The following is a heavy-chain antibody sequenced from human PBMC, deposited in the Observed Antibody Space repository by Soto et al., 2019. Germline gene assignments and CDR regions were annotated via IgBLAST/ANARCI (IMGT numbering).Heavy chain of an antibody. Sequence: SETMSLTCTVSGGSISSDSYYWGWIRQSPEKGLEWIASISYSGSTYYNPTLKSRLIISVDTSKSQLSLKLSSVTAEDTAVYYCTRDDIGLGIDYWGLGTLVTVSS. CDR1: GGSISSDSYY. CDR3: TRDDIGLGIDY. J-gene: IGHJ4*02. D-gene: IGHD1-26*01. CDR2: ISYSGST. V-gene: IGHV4-39*02.